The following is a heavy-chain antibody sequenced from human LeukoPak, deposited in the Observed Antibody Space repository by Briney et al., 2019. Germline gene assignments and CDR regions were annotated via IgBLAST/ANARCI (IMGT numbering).Heavy chain of an antibody. D-gene: IGHD4-17*01. V-gene: IGHV4-59*01. Sequence: SSETLAFTCTVSGGPLNFFDWSGIRQPPGKGLEWIGYISYTGTTYYNPSLKSRVTISLDTSKNHFSLNLGSAPAADTAVYYCARDFARNSGDYGNDGFDIWGLGTMVTVSS. CDR3: ARDFARNSGDYGNDGFDI. CDR2: ISYTGTT. J-gene: IGHJ3*02. CDR1: GGPLNFFD.